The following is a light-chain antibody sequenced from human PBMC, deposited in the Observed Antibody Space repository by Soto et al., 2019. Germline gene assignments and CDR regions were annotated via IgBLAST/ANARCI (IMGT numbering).Light chain of an antibody. CDR1: GIDIGAYNY. J-gene: IGLJ1*01. Sequence: ALTQPASVSGSPGQSITISCTGTGIDIGAYNYVSWYQQHPGKAPKLIIYGVTHRPSGVSTRFSASKSAYTASLTISGLQAEDEADYYCSSFTTSYFYVFXPGTKVTVL. CDR3: SSFTTSYFYV. V-gene: IGLV2-14*01. CDR2: GVT.